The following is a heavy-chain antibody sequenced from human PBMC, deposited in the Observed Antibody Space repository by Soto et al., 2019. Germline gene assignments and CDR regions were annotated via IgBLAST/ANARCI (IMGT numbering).Heavy chain of an antibody. J-gene: IGHJ4*02. CDR2: IKQDGSGK. Sequence: GGSLRLSCAASGFTFSSYWMSWVRQAPGKGLEWVTNIKQDGSGKYYVDSVKGRFTISRDKAKNSLYLQMNSLRAEDTAVYYCARGPVRNSYYFDYWGQGTLVTVSS. CDR3: ARGPVRNSYYFDY. D-gene: IGHD1-1*01. V-gene: IGHV3-7*05. CDR1: GFTFSSYW.